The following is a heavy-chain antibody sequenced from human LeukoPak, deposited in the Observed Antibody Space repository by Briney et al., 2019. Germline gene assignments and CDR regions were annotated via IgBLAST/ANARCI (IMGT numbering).Heavy chain of an antibody. J-gene: IGHJ4*02. D-gene: IGHD1-14*01. Sequence: PSETLSLACTVSGYSISSSRHCWIWIRQTPGKGLDYIGGIYYRGSTYYNPSINSRLSLSVDTSKNQFSLKLTSVSAADTAVYFCARRGGIRNSTPLGSYFDYWGQGLLVTVSS. V-gene: IGHV4-39*01. CDR1: GYSISSSRHC. CDR2: IYYRGST. CDR3: ARRGGIRNSTPLGSYFDY.